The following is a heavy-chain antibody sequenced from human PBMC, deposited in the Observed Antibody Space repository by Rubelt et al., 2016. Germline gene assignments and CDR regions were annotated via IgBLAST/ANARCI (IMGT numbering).Heavy chain of an antibody. D-gene: IGHD3-22*01. J-gene: IGHJ4*02. CDR3: ARGDYYDSSGYDY. Sequence: EWVAVIWYDGSNKYYADSVKGRFTISRDNSKNTLYLQMNSLRAEDTAVYYCARGDYYDSSGYDYWGQGTLVTVSS. V-gene: IGHV3-33*01. CDR2: IWYDGSNK.